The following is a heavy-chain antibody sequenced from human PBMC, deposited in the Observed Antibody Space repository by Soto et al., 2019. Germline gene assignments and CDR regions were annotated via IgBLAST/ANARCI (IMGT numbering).Heavy chain of an antibody. CDR1: GYTFTSYD. D-gene: IGHD2-15*01. CDR2: ISAYNGNT. Sequence: ASVKVSCKASGYTFTSYDISWVRQAPGQGLEWMGWISAYNGNTNYAQKLQGRVTMTTDTSASTAYMDLSSLRSEDTAVYYCARGIATGQLDPWGQGTLVTVSS. V-gene: IGHV1-18*01. J-gene: IGHJ5*02. CDR3: ARGIATGQLDP.